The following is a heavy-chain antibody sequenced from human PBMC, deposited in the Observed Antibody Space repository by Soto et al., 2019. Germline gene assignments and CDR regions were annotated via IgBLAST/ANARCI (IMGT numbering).Heavy chain of an antibody. CDR1: GGSFSGYY. Sequence: SETLSLTCAVYGGSFSGYYWSWIRQPPGKGLEWIGEINHSGSTNYNPSLKSRVTISVDTSKNQFSLKLSSVTAADTAVYYCARESDCSGGSCYRYYYYYYMDGPGKGTTVTVSS. V-gene: IGHV4-34*01. J-gene: IGHJ6*03. CDR3: ARESDCSGGSCYRYYYYYYMDG. CDR2: INHSGST. D-gene: IGHD2-15*01.